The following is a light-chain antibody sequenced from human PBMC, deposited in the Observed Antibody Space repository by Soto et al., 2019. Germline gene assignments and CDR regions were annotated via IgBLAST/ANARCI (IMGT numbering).Light chain of an antibody. CDR3: QQYGSSPIT. Sequence: EIVMTQSPATLSVSPGERGTLACRASQSVSSNLAWYQQKPGQAPRLLIYGASSRATGIPDRFSGSGSGTDFTLTIRRLEPEDFAVYYCQQYGSSPITFGQGTRLEIK. CDR1: QSVSSN. CDR2: GAS. J-gene: IGKJ5*01. V-gene: IGKV3-20*01.